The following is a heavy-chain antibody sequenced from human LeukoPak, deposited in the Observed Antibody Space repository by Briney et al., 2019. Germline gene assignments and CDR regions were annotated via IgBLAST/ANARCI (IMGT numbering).Heavy chain of an antibody. CDR2: ISTRSSTI. CDR1: GFTFSSYN. CDR3: ARDGLDYDPFPY. D-gene: IGHD3-3*01. V-gene: IGHV3-48*02. J-gene: IGHJ4*02. Sequence: GGSLRLSCAASGFTFSSYNMNWVRQAPGKGLEWVSYISTRSSTIYYADSVKGRFTISRDNAKNSLYLQMNSLRDDDTAVYYCARDGLDYDPFPYWGQGTLVTVSS.